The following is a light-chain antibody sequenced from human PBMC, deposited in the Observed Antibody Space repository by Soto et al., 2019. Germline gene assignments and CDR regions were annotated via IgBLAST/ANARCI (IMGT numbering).Light chain of an antibody. J-gene: IGLJ2*01. CDR1: SSNFASNS. CDR3: VTWDDNLSCVL. V-gene: IGLV1-47*01. Sequence: QLVLTQPPSASGTPGQRVTISCSGSSSNFASNSVYWYQQVPGTAPKLLIYKSNQRPSGVADRFSGSKSGTSASLAISGLRSEDEADYCCVTWDDNLSCVLFGGGTKLTVL. CDR2: KSN.